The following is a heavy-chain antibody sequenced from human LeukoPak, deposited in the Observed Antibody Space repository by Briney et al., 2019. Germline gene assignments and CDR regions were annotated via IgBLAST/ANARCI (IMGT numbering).Heavy chain of an antibody. Sequence: SETLSLTCTVSGGSISSSSFYWGSIRQPPGKGLEWIGSIYYSGTTYYNPSLKSRVTISVDTSKNQFSLKLSSVTAADTAVYYCARHPAPGIAAAGRYAFDYWGQGTLVTVSS. D-gene: IGHD6-13*01. V-gene: IGHV4-39*01. J-gene: IGHJ4*02. CDR1: GGSISSSSFY. CDR2: IYYSGTT. CDR3: ARHPAPGIAAAGRYAFDY.